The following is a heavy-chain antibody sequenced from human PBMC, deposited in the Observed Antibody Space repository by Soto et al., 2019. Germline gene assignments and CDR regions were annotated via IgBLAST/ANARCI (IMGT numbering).Heavy chain of an antibody. CDR2: MYPGDSDN. D-gene: IGHD3-3*01. Sequence: PCESRKIACKSSEYSFSADCSAWVRQMAGKGLEWVGSMYPGDSDNRYSTSFQAQVTISAAKSITHAHLQGSSLKASHTAMYYCARQISHYDSWRNPQYYYGMDLWGQGTTLTVPS. CDR1: EYSFSADC. V-gene: IGHV5-51*01. J-gene: IGHJ6*02. CDR3: ARQISHYDSWRNPQYYYGMDL.